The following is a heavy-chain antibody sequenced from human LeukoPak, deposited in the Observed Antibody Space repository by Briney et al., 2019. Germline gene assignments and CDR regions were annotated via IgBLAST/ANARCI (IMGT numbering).Heavy chain of an antibody. CDR3: ARRSPYRVRGPLGIWFDP. J-gene: IGHJ5*02. CDR1: GYTFTSYD. V-gene: IGHV1-8*01. D-gene: IGHD3-10*01. Sequence: GASVKVSCKASGYTFTSYDINWVRQATGQGLEWMGWMNPNSGNTGYAQKFQGRVTMTRNTSISTAYMELSSLRSEDTAVCYCARRSPYRVRGPLGIWFDPWGQGTLVTVSS. CDR2: MNPNSGNT.